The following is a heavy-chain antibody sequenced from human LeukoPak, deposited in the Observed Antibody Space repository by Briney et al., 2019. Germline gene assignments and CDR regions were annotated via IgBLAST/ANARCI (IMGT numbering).Heavy chain of an antibody. Sequence: GGSLRLSCALSRFTFSSYAMSWVRQAPGKGLEWVSSISGSGGSTSYADSVKGQFTISRDNSKNTLYLQMHSLRAEDTAVYYCARLRNTMNTPRFDYWGQGTLVTVSS. CDR1: RFTFSSYA. CDR2: ISGSGGST. J-gene: IGHJ4*02. CDR3: ARLRNTMNTPRFDY. D-gene: IGHD3-3*01. V-gene: IGHV3-23*01.